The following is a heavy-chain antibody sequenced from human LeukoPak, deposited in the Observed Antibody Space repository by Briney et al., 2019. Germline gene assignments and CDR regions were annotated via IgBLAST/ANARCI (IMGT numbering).Heavy chain of an antibody. Sequence: GASVRVSCKASGYTFTGYYMHWVRQAPGQGLEWMGWINPNSGGTNYAQKFQGRVTMTRDTSISTAYMELSRLRSDDTAVYYCARDAPPLGDYYYYMDVWGKGTTVTVSS. J-gene: IGHJ6*03. CDR2: INPNSGGT. D-gene: IGHD3-16*02. CDR3: ARDAPPLGDYYYYMDV. CDR1: GYTFTGYY. V-gene: IGHV1-2*02.